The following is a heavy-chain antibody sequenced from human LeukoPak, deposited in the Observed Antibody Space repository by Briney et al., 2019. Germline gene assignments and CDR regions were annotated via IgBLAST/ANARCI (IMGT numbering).Heavy chain of an antibody. CDR3: ATLSTSCSSTSCPVAFDI. J-gene: IGHJ3*02. CDR1: GYTFTGYY. V-gene: IGHV1-2*02. D-gene: IGHD2-2*01. CDR2: INPNSGGK. Sequence: ASVKVSCKASGYTFTGYYMHWVRQAPGQGLEWMGWINPNSGGKNYAQQFKGRVTTTRDTSISTAYMELSRLRSDATAVYYCATLSTSCSSTSCPVAFDIWGQGKKGPVSP.